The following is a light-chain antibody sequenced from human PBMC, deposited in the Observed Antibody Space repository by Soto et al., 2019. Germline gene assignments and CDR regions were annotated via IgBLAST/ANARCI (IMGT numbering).Light chain of an antibody. CDR3: SSYAGSNNFV. V-gene: IGLV2-8*01. CDR1: SSDVGGYNY. Sequence: QSALTQPPSASGSPGQSVTISCSGTSSDVGGYNYVSWHQQHPGKAPKPMIYEVSKRPSGVPDRFSGSKSGNTASLIVSGLQAEDEADYYCSSYAGSNNFVFGTGTKVTVL. J-gene: IGLJ1*01. CDR2: EVS.